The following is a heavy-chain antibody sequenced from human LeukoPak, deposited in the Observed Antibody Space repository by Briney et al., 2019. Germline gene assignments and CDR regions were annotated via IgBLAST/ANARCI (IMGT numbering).Heavy chain of an antibody. CDR3: YYGSGSYYVDY. Sequence: SETLSLTCTVSGGSISSSRYYWGWIRQPPGKGLERIGNIYYSGSTYYNPSLKSRVTISVDTSNNQFSLKLSSVTAADTAVYYCYYGSGSYYVDYWGQGTLVTVSS. CDR2: IYYSGST. CDR1: GGSISSSRYY. D-gene: IGHD3-10*01. V-gene: IGHV4-39*01. J-gene: IGHJ4*02.